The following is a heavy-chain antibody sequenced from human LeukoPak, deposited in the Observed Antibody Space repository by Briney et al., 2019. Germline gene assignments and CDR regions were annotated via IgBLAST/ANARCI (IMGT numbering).Heavy chain of an antibody. CDR2: INHSGST. D-gene: IGHD3-22*01. V-gene: IGHV4-34*01. CDR1: GGSFSGYY. J-gene: IGHJ4*02. Sequence: SETLSLTCAVYGGSFSGYYWSWIRQPPGKGLEWVGEINHSGSTNYNPSLKSRVTMSVDTSKNQFSLKLSSVTAGDTAVYYCARDRYYYDSSGYYSPIDYWGQGTLVTVSS. CDR3: ARDRYYYDSSGYYSPIDY.